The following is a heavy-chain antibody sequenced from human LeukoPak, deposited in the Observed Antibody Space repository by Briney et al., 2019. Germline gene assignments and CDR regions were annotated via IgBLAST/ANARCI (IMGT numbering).Heavy chain of an antibody. V-gene: IGHV4-59*08. CDR1: GGSISSYY. Sequence: TSETLSLTCTVSGGSISSYYWSWIRQPPGKGLEWIGYIYYSGSTNYNPALKSRVTISVDTSKNQFSLKLSSVTAADTAVYYCARQPADFWSPNWFDPWGQGTLVTVSS. CDR2: IYYSGST. D-gene: IGHD3-3*01. CDR3: ARQPADFWSPNWFDP. J-gene: IGHJ5*02.